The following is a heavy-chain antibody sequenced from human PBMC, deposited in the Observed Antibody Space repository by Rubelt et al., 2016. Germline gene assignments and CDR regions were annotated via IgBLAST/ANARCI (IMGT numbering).Heavy chain of an antibody. V-gene: IGHV1-3*01. CDR2: INAGNGNT. J-gene: IGHJ4*02. CDR3: ARGGVTMIVVVIEDTFDY. CDR1: GYTFTSYA. Sequence: QVQLVQSGAEVKKPGASVKVSCKASGYTFTSYAMHWVRQAPGQRLEWMGWINAGNGNTKYSQKFQGRGTITRDTSASTAYMELSSLRSEDTAVYYCARGGVTMIVVVIEDTFDYWGQGTLVTVSS. D-gene: IGHD3-22*01.